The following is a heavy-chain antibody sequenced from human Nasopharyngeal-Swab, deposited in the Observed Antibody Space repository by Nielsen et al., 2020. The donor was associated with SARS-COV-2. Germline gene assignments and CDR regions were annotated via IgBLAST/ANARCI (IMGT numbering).Heavy chain of an antibody. CDR3: ARDRAWDSSGWDYYYGMDV. CDR2: IYYSGST. D-gene: IGHD6-19*01. Sequence: WIRQPPGKGPEWIGYIYYSGSTNYNPSLKGRVTISVDTSKNQFSLKLSSVTAADTAVYYCARDRAWDSSGWDYYYGMDVWGQGTTVTVSS. V-gene: IGHV4-59*01. J-gene: IGHJ6*02.